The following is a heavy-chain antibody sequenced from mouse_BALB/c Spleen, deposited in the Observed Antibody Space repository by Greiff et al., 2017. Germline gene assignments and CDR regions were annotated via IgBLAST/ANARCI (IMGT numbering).Heavy chain of an antibody. CDR3: ARGGYDYAHWYFDV. CDR1: GFTFSSYA. D-gene: IGHD2-4*01. Sequence: EVQVVESGGGLVKPGGSLKLSCAASGFTFSSYAMSWVRQTPEKRLEWVASISSGGSTYYPDSVKGRFTISRDNARNILYLQMSSLRSEDTAMYYCARGGYDYAHWYFDVWGAGSTVTVSS. V-gene: IGHV5-6-5*01. J-gene: IGHJ1*01. CDR2: ISSGGST.